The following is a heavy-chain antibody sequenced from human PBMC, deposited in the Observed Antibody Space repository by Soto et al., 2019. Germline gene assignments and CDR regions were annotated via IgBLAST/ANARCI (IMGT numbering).Heavy chain of an antibody. J-gene: IGHJ4*02. CDR1: GFTFDDYA. V-gene: IGHV3-15*07. CDR2: IKSKTDGGTT. CDR3: TTGRGPDY. Sequence: PGGSLRLSCAASGFTFDDYAMHWVRQAPGKGLEWVSGIKSKTDGGTTDYAAPVKGRFTISRDDSKNTLYLQMNSLKTEDTAVYYCTTGRGPDYWGQGTLVTVSS.